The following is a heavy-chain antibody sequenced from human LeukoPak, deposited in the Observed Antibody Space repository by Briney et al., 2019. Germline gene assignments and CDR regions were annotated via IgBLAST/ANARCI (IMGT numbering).Heavy chain of an antibody. CDR1: GGSISSGGYY. J-gene: IGHJ4*02. D-gene: IGHD4-17*01. Sequence: SETLSLTCTVSGGSISSGGYYWSWIRQHPGKGLEWIGYIYYSGSTYYNPSLKSRVTISVDTSKNQFSLKVRSVTAADTAVYYCATSSSAVTPDFDYWGQGTLVTVSS. V-gene: IGHV4-31*03. CDR2: IYYSGST. CDR3: ATSSSAVTPDFDY.